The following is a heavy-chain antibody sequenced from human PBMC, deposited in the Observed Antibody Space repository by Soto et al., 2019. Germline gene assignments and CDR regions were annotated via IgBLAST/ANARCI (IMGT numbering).Heavy chain of an antibody. J-gene: IGHJ5*02. D-gene: IGHD5-12*01. V-gene: IGHV3-23*01. Sequence: PGRSLRHSCAASGFTFSNYAMSLVRQAPGKGLEWVSAISGSGGSTYYADSVKGRFTISRDNSKNTLYLQMNSLRAEDTAVYYCAKGWLRLESWFDPWGQGTLVTVSS. CDR2: ISGSGGST. CDR1: GFTFSNYA. CDR3: AKGWLRLESWFDP.